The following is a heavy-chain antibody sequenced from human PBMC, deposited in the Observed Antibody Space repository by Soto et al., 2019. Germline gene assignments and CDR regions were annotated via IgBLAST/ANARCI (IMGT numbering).Heavy chain of an antibody. J-gene: IGHJ6*02. V-gene: IGHV4-30-4*01. D-gene: IGHD1-7*01. CDR3: ARSEILTGTTPPHSYYYYYGMDV. Sequence: PSETLSLTCTVSGGSISSGDYYWRWIRQPPGKGLEWIGYIYYSGSTYYNPSLKSRVTISVDTSKNQFSLKLSSVTAADTAVYYCARSEILTGTTPPHSYYYYYGMDVWGQGTTVTVSS. CDR2: IYYSGST. CDR1: GGSISSGDYY.